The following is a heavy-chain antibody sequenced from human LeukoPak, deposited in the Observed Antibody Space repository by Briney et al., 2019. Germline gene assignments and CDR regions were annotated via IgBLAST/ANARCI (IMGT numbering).Heavy chain of an antibody. CDR3: ARDMLSTPTTVVTRAFDI. Sequence: SETLSLTCTVSGGSISSYYWSWIRQPPGKGLEWIGYIYYSGSTYYNPSLKSRVTISVDTSKNQFSLKLSSVTAADTAVYYCARDMLSTPTTVVTRAFDIWGQGTMVTVSS. CDR2: IYYSGST. J-gene: IGHJ3*02. D-gene: IGHD4-23*01. CDR1: GGSISSYY. V-gene: IGHV4-59*12.